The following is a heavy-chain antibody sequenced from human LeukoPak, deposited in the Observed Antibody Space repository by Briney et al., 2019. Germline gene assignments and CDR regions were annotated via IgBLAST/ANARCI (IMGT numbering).Heavy chain of an antibody. Sequence: SETLSLTCTVSGGSTSSYYWSWIRQPPGKGLEWIGYIYYSGSTNYNPSLKSRVTISVDTSKNQFSLKLSSVTAADTAVYYCARSTTVTYYYYGMDVWGQGTTVTVSS. CDR3: ARSTTVTYYYYGMDV. CDR1: GGSTSSYY. D-gene: IGHD4-17*01. CDR2: IYYSGST. J-gene: IGHJ6*02. V-gene: IGHV4-59*01.